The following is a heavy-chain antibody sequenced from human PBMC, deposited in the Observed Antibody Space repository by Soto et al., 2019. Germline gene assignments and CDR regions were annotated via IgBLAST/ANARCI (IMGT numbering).Heavy chain of an antibody. CDR2: INRNGGST. CDR3: ARSVGATNWFDP. D-gene: IGHD1-26*01. V-gene: IGHV3-20*04. Sequence: EVQLVESGGGVVGPGGSWSLPGAASGSTLVVIGMTWVGQAPGKGLEWVSGINRNGGSTGYADSVKGRFTISRDNAKNSLYLQMNSLRAEDTALYYCARSVGATNWFDPWGQGTLVTVSS. CDR1: GSTLVVIG. J-gene: IGHJ5*02.